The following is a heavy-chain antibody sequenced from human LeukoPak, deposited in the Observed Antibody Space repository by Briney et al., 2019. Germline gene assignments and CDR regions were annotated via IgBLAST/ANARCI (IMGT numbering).Heavy chain of an antibody. CDR2: VHYSGST. CDR1: GGSISSYY. J-gene: IGHJ5*02. V-gene: IGHV4-59*08. Sequence: PSETLSLTCTVSGGSISSYYWSWIRQPPGKGLEWIGYVHYSGSTNYNPSLKSRVSISVDTSKNQFSLKLSSVTAADTAVYYCALTISVAGSNWFDPWGQGTLVTVSS. D-gene: IGHD6-19*01. CDR3: ALTISVAGSNWFDP.